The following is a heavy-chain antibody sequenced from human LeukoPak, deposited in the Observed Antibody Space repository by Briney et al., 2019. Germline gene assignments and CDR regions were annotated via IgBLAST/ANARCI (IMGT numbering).Heavy chain of an antibody. Sequence: SETLSLTCTISGGSISSSTYYWGWIRQPPGKGLEWIGSIYYSGSTYYNPSLKSRVTISVDTSKNHFSLKLSSVTAADTAVYYCARGDGYKPFFDYWGQGTLVTVSS. J-gene: IGHJ4*02. D-gene: IGHD5-24*01. V-gene: IGHV4-39*02. CDR1: GGSISSSTYY. CDR2: IYYSGST. CDR3: ARGDGYKPFFDY.